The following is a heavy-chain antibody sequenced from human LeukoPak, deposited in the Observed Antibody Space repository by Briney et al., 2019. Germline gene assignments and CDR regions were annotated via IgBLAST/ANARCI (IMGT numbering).Heavy chain of an antibody. Sequence: PSGSLSLTCTVSGASMSIGCYYSSWIRQHAGKGLEWIGYIYYSESNYYNPSLKSRVTISVDKSKNQFYMKLSSVTAADTAVYYCARERNGEAFDYWGQGTLVTVSS. CDR3: ARERNGEAFDY. V-gene: IGHV4-31*03. D-gene: IGHD1-1*01. CDR2: IYYSESN. J-gene: IGHJ4*02. CDR1: GASMSIGCYY.